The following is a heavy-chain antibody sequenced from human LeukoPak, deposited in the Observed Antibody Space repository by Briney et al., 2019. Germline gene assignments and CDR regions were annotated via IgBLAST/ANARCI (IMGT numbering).Heavy chain of an antibody. D-gene: IGHD1-1*01. Sequence: SQTLSLTCKVSGASVSTTPYYWTWIRQPAGKGLEWIGRIFNTGPANYNPSFKSRVTISLDTSKNEFSLNLNSVTAADTAVYFCAASWNDERCFDPWGQGTLVIVSS. CDR1: GASVSTTPYY. CDR3: AASWNDERCFDP. CDR2: IFNTGPA. J-gene: IGHJ5*02. V-gene: IGHV4-61*02.